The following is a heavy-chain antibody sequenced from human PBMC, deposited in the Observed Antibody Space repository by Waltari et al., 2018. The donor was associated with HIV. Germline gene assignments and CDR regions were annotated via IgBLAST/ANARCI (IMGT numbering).Heavy chain of an antibody. J-gene: IGHJ6*02. CDR3: ARVGDYGFGFPRYYYGMDV. CDR1: GFTFSSYS. CDR2: ISSSSSTI. D-gene: IGHD4-17*01. Sequence: EVQLVESGGGLVQPGGSLRLSCAASGFTFSSYSMNWVRQAPGTGLEWVSYISSSSSTIYYADSVKGRFTISRDNAKNSLYLQMNSLRAEDTAVYYCARVGDYGFGFPRYYYGMDVWGQGTTVTVSS. V-gene: IGHV3-48*01.